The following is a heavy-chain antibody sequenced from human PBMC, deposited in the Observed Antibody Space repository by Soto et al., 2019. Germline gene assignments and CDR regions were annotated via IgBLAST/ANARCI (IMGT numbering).Heavy chain of an antibody. V-gene: IGHV3-30-3*01. CDR1: GFTFSSYA. CDR3: ARQARRQQLEPVFDY. Sequence: PGGSLRLSCAASGFTFSSYAMHWVRQAPGKGLEWVAVISYDGSNKYYADSVKGRFTISRDNSKNTLYLQMNSLRAEDTAVYYCARQARRQQLEPVFDYWGQGTLDTVYS. CDR2: ISYDGSNK. J-gene: IGHJ4*02. D-gene: IGHD6-13*01.